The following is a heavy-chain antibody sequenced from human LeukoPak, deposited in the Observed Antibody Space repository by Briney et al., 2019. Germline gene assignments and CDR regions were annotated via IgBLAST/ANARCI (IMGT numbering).Heavy chain of an antibody. D-gene: IGHD2-21*01. CDR1: GFTFSSYW. CDR2: IKQDGSEK. J-gene: IGHJ6*03. V-gene: IGHV3-7*01. CDR3: ARQFGEQDYYYYYMDV. Sequence: GGSLRLSCAASGFTFSSYWMSWVRQAPGKGLEWVANIKQDGSEKYYVDSVKGRFTISRDNAKNSLYLQMNSLRAEDTAVYYCARQFGEQDYYYYYMDVWGKGTTVTVSS.